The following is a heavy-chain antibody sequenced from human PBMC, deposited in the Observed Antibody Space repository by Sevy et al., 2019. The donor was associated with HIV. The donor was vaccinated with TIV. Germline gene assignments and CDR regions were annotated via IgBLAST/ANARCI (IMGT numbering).Heavy chain of an antibody. CDR3: ARSISAGNPDAYDI. V-gene: IGHV1-2*02. CDR2: INPNSGGR. Sequence: ASVKVSCKASGYTFTVYYMHWVRQAPGQGLEWMGWINPNSGGRNYAQKFQGRVTMTRDTSISTAYMELSRLRSDDTAVYYCARSISAGNPDAYDIWGQGTMVTVSS. D-gene: IGHD3-3*02. CDR1: GYTFTVYY. J-gene: IGHJ3*02.